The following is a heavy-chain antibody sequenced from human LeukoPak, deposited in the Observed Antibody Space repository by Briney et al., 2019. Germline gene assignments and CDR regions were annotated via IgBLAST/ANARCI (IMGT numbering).Heavy chain of an antibody. CDR3: ARDAVFVHLHYFDY. CDR1: RFTFSTYD. CDR2: IQYDGSNK. V-gene: IGHV3-30*02. Sequence: GGSLRLSCAASRFTFSTYDMHWVRQAPGKGLEWVTFIQYDGSNKYYADSVKGRFTISRDNSKNTLFLQMNSLRTEDTAVYYCARDAVFVHLHYFDYWGQGTLVTVSS. D-gene: IGHD6-19*01. J-gene: IGHJ4*02.